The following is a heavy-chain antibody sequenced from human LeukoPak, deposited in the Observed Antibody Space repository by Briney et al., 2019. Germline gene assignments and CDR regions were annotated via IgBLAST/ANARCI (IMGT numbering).Heavy chain of an antibody. J-gene: IGHJ6*02. D-gene: IGHD2-15*01. Sequence: GGSLRLSCAASGFTFSDHAMSWVRQAPAKGLEWVSSINGNGGGSYYIDSVKGRFTVSRDNSKNTLFLQMNSLRAEDTAVYYCAKNLYCGGGSCYPSALGMDVWGQGTTVTVSS. CDR1: GFTFSDHA. V-gene: IGHV3-23*01. CDR3: AKNLYCGGGSCYPSALGMDV. CDR2: INGNGGGS.